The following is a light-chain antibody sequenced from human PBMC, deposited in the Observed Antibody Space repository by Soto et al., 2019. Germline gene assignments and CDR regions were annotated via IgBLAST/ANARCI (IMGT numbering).Light chain of an antibody. CDR1: QGIRND. CDR3: LQDDSMPLT. Sequence: AIQMTQSPASLSASIGDRVTITCRASQGIRNDLSWYQQKPGKAPKLLMYATSRIQSGVPSRFSGSGSGTDFTLTISSLQPEDFATYYCLQDDSMPLTFGGGTKVDIK. J-gene: IGKJ4*01. CDR2: ATS. V-gene: IGKV1-6*01.